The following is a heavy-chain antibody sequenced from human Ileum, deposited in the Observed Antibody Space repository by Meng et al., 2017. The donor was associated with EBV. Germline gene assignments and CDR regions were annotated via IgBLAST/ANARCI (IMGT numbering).Heavy chain of an antibody. J-gene: IGHJ4*02. D-gene: IGHD1-26*01. Sequence: PQAAGPGRVKPSETLSLTCSVSGGYLSSRKYYWGWIRQPPGKALEWIASIYYSGTTYYNPSLQSRVSISVDKSKNQVSLNMTSMTAADTAVYYCASRELAPFDYWGQGTLVTGSS. V-gene: IGHV4-39*07. CDR1: GGYLSSRKYY. CDR3: ASRELAPFDY. CDR2: IYYSGTT.